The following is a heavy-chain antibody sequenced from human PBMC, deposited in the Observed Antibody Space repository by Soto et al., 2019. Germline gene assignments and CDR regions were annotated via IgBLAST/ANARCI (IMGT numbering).Heavy chain of an antibody. CDR1: GGSISSSSYY. CDR3: ASRSGYQLLFWRY. D-gene: IGHD2-2*01. J-gene: IGHJ4*02. Sequence: SETLSLTCTVSGGSISSSSYYWGWIRQPPGKGLEWIGSIYYSGSTYYNPSLKSRVTISVDTSKNQFSLKLSSVTAADTAVYYCASRSGYQLLFWRYWGQGTLVTVSS. V-gene: IGHV4-39*01. CDR2: IYYSGST.